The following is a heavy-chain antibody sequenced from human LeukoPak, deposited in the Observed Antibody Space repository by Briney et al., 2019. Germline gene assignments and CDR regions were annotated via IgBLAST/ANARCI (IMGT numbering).Heavy chain of an antibody. CDR2: IIPILGVT. Sequence: SVKVSCKASGSTFSSYTINWVRQAPGQGLEWMGRIIPILGVTNYAQRFQGRVTITADKSTSTAYMELSTLTSEDTAVYYCARDRRLKSGTYYYFDYWGQGTLVTVSS. CDR3: ARDRRLKSGTYYYFDY. J-gene: IGHJ4*02. V-gene: IGHV1-69*04. D-gene: IGHD1-26*01. CDR1: GSTFSSYT.